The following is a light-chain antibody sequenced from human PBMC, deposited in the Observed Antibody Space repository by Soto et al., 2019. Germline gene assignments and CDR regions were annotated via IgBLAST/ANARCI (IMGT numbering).Light chain of an antibody. CDR3: CSYARSNTVV. CDR2: EGT. Sequence: QSVLTQPASVSRSPRQSITISCTGTSSDVGISNLVSWYQHHPGKAPKLMIYEGTKRPSGVSNRFSGSKSGNTASLTISGLQAEDEADYYCCSYARSNTVVFGGGTKLTVL. CDR1: SSDVGISNL. J-gene: IGLJ2*01. V-gene: IGLV2-23*01.